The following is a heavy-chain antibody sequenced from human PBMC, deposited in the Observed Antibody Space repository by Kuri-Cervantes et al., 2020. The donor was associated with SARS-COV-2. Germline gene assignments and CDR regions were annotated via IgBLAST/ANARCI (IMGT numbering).Heavy chain of an antibody. D-gene: IGHD3-22*01. CDR1: GGSISSRSYY. CDR2: IYYSGST. V-gene: IGHV4-39*01. Sequence: SETLSLTCSVSGGSISSRSYYWGWIRQPPGKGLEWIGSIYYSGSTNYNPTLKSRVTISVDTPTNQFFLNLTSVTAADTAVYYCARQGGYYGMDVWGQGTTVTVSS. J-gene: IGHJ6*02. CDR3: ARQGGYYGMDV.